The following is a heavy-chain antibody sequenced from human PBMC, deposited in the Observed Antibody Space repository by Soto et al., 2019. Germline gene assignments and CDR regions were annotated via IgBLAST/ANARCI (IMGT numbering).Heavy chain of an antibody. J-gene: IGHJ6*02. CDR2: IFYDGSHK. D-gene: IGHD4-17*01. V-gene: IGHV3-33*01. CDR3: ARRRSTVTPPWFYHGMDV. CDR1: GFAFSDYG. Sequence: QVQLEESGGGVVQPGRSLRLSCTASGFAFSDYGMHWVRQAPGKGLEWVAIIFYDGSHKYYADSVKGRFTISRDNSRNTVELQMNSLRAEDTATYFCARRRSTVTPPWFYHGMDVWGRGTTVTVSS.